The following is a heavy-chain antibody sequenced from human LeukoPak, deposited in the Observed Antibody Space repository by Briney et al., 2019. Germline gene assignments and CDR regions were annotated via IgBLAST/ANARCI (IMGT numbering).Heavy chain of an antibody. Sequence: SVKVSCKASGFTFTSSAMQWVRQARGQRLEWIGWIVVGSGNTNYAQKFQERVTITRDMSTSTAYMELSSLRSEDTAVYYCAKDLGMATITGNYFDYWGQGTLVTVSS. D-gene: IGHD5-24*01. J-gene: IGHJ4*02. CDR2: IVVGSGNT. V-gene: IGHV1-58*02. CDR1: GFTFTSSA. CDR3: AKDLGMATITGNYFDY.